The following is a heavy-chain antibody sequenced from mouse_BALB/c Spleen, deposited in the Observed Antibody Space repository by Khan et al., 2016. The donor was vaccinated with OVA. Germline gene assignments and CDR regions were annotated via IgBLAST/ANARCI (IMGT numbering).Heavy chain of an antibody. CDR2: IDPENGET. Sequence: QQSGAELVRPGALVKLSCKASGFNIKDYYIHWVKQRPEQGLEWIGWIDPENGETVYDPKFQGKAIITADTSSNTAYLHLSSLTSEDTAVYYCARAGYSGWFADWGQGALVTVSS. CDR3: ARAGYSGWFAD. CDR1: GFNIKDYY. J-gene: IGHJ3*01. V-gene: IGHV14-1*02.